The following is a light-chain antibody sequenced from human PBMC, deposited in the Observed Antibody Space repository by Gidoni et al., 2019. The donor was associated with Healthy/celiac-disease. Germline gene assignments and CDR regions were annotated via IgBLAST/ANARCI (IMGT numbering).Light chain of an antibody. CDR3: QRSYSTPPIT. CDR1: QSISSY. V-gene: IGKV1-39*01. Sequence: DIQMTQSPPSLSASVGDSVTITCRVSQSISSYLNWYQQKPGKAPKLLIYAASSLQSGVPSRFSGSVSGTDFTLTISSLQPEDFATYYCQRSYSTPPITFGPGTEVDIK. CDR2: AAS. J-gene: IGKJ3*01.